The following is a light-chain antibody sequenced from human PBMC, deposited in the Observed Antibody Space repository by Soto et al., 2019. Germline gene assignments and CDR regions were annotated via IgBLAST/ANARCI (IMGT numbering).Light chain of an antibody. V-gene: IGLV2-14*01. CDR2: EVN. CDR3: CSYTRSTYL. Sequence: QSVLTQPASVSGSPGQSITISCTGSSSDIGRYDFVSWYQQLPGKAPKLLLFEVNHRPSGVSDRFSGSKSGNTASLTISGLQADDEAHYYCCSYTRSTYLFGSGTKVNV. J-gene: IGLJ1*01. CDR1: SSDIGRYDF.